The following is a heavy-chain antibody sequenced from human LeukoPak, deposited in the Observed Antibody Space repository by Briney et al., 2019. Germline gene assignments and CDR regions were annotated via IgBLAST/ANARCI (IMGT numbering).Heavy chain of an antibody. CDR2: ISSSSTI. Sequence: GGSLRFSCAASGFTFSSYSMNWVRQAPGKGLEWVSYISSSSTIYYADSVKGRFTISRDNAKNSLYLQMNSLRDEDTAVYYCARVIAAAGKALDYWGQGTLVTVSS. V-gene: IGHV3-48*02. J-gene: IGHJ4*02. CDR1: GFTFSSYS. D-gene: IGHD6-13*01. CDR3: ARVIAAAGKALDY.